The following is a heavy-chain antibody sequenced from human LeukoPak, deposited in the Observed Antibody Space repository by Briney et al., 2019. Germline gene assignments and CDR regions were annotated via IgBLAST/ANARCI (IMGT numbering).Heavy chain of an antibody. CDR1: GGSISSGGYY. V-gene: IGHV4-31*03. J-gene: IGHJ4*02. Sequence: SETLSLTCTVSGGSISSGGYYWSWIRQHPGKGLEWIGYIYYSGSTYYNPSLKSRVTISVDTSKNQFSLKLSSVTAADTAVYYCARKLAARGIDYWGQGTLVTVSS. CDR3: ARKLAARGIDY. D-gene: IGHD6-6*01. CDR2: IYYSGST.